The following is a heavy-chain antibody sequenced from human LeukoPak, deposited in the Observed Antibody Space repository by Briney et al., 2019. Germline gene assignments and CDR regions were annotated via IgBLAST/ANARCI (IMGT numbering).Heavy chain of an antibody. CDR2: SNTNTGNP. Sequence: ASVKVSCKASGYTFTSYAMNWVRQAPGQGLEWMGWSNTNTGNPTYAQGFTGRFVFSLDTSVSTAYLQISSLKAEDTAVYYCARDRVYCSSTSCSYGDYGPIFDYWGQGTLVTVSS. CDR3: ARDRVYCSSTSCSYGDYGPIFDY. V-gene: IGHV7-4-1*02. J-gene: IGHJ4*02. D-gene: IGHD2-2*01. CDR1: GYTFTSYA.